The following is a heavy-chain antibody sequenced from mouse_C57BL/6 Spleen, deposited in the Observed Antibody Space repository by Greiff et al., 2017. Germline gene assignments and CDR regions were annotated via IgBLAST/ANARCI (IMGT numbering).Heavy chain of an antibody. CDR1: GYTFTDYE. J-gene: IGHJ2*01. CDR2: IDPETGGT. Sequence: QVQLQQSGAELVRPGASVTLSCKASGYTFTDYEMHWVKQTPVHGLEWIGAIDPETGGTAYNQKFKGKAILTADKSSSTAYMELRSLTSEDSAVYDCTREDGYNFGYWGQGTTLTVSS. CDR3: TREDGYNFGY. V-gene: IGHV1-15*01. D-gene: IGHD2-3*01.